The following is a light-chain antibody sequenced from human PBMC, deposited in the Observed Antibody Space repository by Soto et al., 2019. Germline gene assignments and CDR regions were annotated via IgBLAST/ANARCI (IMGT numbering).Light chain of an antibody. J-gene: IGKJ4*01. V-gene: IGKV3-11*01. CDR3: QQRSNWPRT. CDR1: QSVSSY. Sequence: EIVLTQSPATLSLSPGERATLSCRASQSVSSYLAWYQQKPGQAPRLLIYDASNRATGIPARFSGSGSGTEFTLTISSLEPVDFAVYYCQQRSNWPRTFGGGTKVEIK. CDR2: DAS.